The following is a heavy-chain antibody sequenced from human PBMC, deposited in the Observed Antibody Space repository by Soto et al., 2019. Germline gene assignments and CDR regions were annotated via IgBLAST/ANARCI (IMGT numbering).Heavy chain of an antibody. Sequence: SETLSLTCTVSGDSIRSSSYWGWIRQPPGKGLEWIGSIYSTGNTYYNPTLNSQITISVDTSKNQFYLNVIYVTSADTAVYYCRRSSRYSTDVWGQGTTVT. J-gene: IGHJ6*02. D-gene: IGHD6-13*01. V-gene: IGHV4-39*01. CDR1: GDSIRSSSY. CDR3: RRSSRYSTDV. CDR2: IYSTGNT.